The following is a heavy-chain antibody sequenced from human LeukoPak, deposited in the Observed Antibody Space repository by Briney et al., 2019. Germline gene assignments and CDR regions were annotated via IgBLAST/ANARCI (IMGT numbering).Heavy chain of an antibody. J-gene: IGHJ4*02. CDR1: GFTFSSYT. Sequence: GGSLRLSCAASGFTFSSYTMHWVRQAPGKGLEWVAVLSYDGSNKYYADSVKGRFTISRDNSKNTLYLQMNGLRVEDTAVYYCAKDEYSGSYFLIDYWGQGTLVTVSS. V-gene: IGHV3-30*04. CDR2: LSYDGSNK. D-gene: IGHD1-26*01. CDR3: AKDEYSGSYFLIDY.